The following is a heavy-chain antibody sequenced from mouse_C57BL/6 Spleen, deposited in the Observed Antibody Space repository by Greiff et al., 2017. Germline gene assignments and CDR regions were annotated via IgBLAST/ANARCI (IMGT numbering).Heavy chain of an antibody. D-gene: IGHD2-2*01. V-gene: IGHV5-9*01. CDR2: ISGGGGNT. Sequence: EVKVVESGGGLVKPGGSLKLSCAASGFTFSSYTMSWVRQTPEKRLEWVATISGGGGNTYYPDSVKGRCTISRDNAKNTLYLQMSSLMSDDTTLYYCARKTTMVTTYAMDFWGQGTSVTVSS. J-gene: IGHJ4*01. CDR3: ARKTTMVTTYAMDF. CDR1: GFTFSSYT.